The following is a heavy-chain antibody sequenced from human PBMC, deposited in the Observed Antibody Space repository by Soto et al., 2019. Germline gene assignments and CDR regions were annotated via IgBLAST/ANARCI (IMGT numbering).Heavy chain of an antibody. Sequence: QVQLVQSGAEVKKPGASVKISCEASGYSFTSQYVHWVRQAPGQGLEWMGIINPNGGSTTYAQKFQGRATMTREPATSTAYMEGGSLTGEGTAVYYCAREQGLRPGGGGTEPLDIWGQGTMVTVAS. J-gene: IGHJ3*02. D-gene: IGHD6-25*01. CDR2: INPNGGST. CDR1: GYSFTSQY. V-gene: IGHV1-46*03. CDR3: AREQGLRPGGGGTEPLDI.